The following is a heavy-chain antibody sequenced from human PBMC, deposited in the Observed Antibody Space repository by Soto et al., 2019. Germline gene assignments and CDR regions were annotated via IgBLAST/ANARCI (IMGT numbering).Heavy chain of an antibody. CDR2: ISSDGSIT. Sequence: LRLSCEASGFTFTNYWIQWVRQGPEKGMVWVSRISSDGSITSYADSVKGRFTISRDNAKNMVYLEMNSLRAEDTAVYYCVRGGLSGWTRPYFFDYWGHGAMVTVSS. J-gene: IGHJ4*01. CDR3: VRGGLSGWTRPYFFDY. CDR1: GFTFTNYW. V-gene: IGHV3-74*03. D-gene: IGHD6-19*01.